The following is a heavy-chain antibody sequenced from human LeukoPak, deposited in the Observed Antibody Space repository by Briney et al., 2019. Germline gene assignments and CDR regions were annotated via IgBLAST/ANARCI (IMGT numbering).Heavy chain of an antibody. Sequence: GESLKISCKGFGYSFTSYWIAWVRQMPGKGLEWMGIIYPGDSDARYSPSFQGQVTISADKSISTAYLQWSSLKASDTAMYYCARRTLGATTYFDYWGQGTLVTVSS. CDR1: GYSFTSYW. J-gene: IGHJ4*02. D-gene: IGHD1-26*01. CDR3: ARRTLGATTYFDY. CDR2: IYPGDSDA. V-gene: IGHV5-51*01.